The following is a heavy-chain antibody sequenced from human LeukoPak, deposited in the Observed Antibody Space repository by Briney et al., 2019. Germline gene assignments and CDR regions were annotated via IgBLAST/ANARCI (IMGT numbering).Heavy chain of an antibody. J-gene: IGHJ4*02. CDR1: VYTLTPDY. D-gene: IGHD7-27*01. Sequence: ASVRVSYKSSVYTLTPDYMHWLRQAPGQRREWRGCSYPHSGATHYVQKFWSRLSMTRDKSLRTAYMERGSLRSGDTAVYCCARGPSMGTHPIYWGRGSLVIVSS. CDR2: SYPHSGAT. CDR3: ARGPSMGTHPIY. V-gene: IGHV1-2*02.